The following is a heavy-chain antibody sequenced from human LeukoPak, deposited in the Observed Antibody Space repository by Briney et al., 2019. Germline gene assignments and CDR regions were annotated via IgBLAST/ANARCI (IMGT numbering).Heavy chain of an antibody. CDR1: GGSISSSSYY. D-gene: IGHD3-10*01. CDR3: ARQTYYGSGSYQPDFDY. J-gene: IGHJ4*02. Sequence: SETLSLTCTVSGGSISSSSYYWGWIRQPPGKELEWIGSIYYSGSTYYNPSLKSRVTISVDTSKNQFSLKLSSVTAADTAVYYCARQTYYGSGSYQPDFDYWGQGTLVTVSS. V-gene: IGHV4-39*01. CDR2: IYYSGST.